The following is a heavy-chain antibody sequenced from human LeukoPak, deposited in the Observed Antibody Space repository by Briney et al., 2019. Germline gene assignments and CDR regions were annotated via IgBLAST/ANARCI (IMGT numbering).Heavy chain of an antibody. CDR1: GGSFSGYY. CDR3: ARGLTTVTTGDY. D-gene: IGHD4-17*01. Sequence: KPSETLSLTCAVYGGSFSGYYWSWIRQPPGKGLEWIGEINHCGSTNYNPSLKSRVTISVDTSKNQFSLKLSSVTAADTAVYYCARGLTTVTTGDYWGQGTLVTVSS. J-gene: IGHJ4*02. V-gene: IGHV4-34*01. CDR2: INHCGST.